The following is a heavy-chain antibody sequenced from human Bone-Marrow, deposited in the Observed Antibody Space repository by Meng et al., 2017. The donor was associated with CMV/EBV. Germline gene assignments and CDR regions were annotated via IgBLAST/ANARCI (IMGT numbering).Heavy chain of an antibody. CDR1: GFTFSSYG. V-gene: IGHV3-33*01. Sequence: GESLKISCAASGFTFSSYGMHWVRQAPGKGLEWVAVIWYDGSNKYYADSVKGRFTISRDNSKNTLYLQMNSLRAEDTAVYYCARAKCSSTSCYEYYWGEGTLVTVSS. J-gene: IGHJ4*02. CDR2: IWYDGSNK. CDR3: ARAKCSSTSCYEYY. D-gene: IGHD2-2*01.